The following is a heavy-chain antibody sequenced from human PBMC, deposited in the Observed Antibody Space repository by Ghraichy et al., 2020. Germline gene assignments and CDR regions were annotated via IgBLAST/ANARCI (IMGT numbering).Heavy chain of an antibody. D-gene: IGHD2-15*01. Sequence: SETLSLTCTVSGGSIRSYYWSWIRQPPGKGLEWIGYIYYSGSTNNNPSLKSRVTISVDMSKNQFSLKLTSVTAADTAVYYCARGPGSRHYMDVWGTGTTVTVSS. CDR3: ARGPGSRHYMDV. J-gene: IGHJ6*03. V-gene: IGHV4-59*01. CDR1: GGSIRSYY. CDR2: IYYSGST.